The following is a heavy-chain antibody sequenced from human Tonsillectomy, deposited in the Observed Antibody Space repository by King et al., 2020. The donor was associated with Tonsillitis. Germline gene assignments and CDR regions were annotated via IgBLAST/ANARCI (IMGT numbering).Heavy chain of an antibody. CDR2: IKQDGSEK. CDR3: ARTGYYDFWSGYSHYYGMDV. CDR1: GFTFSSDW. Sequence: VQLVESGGGLVQPGGSLRLSCAASGFTFSSDWMSWVRQAPGKGLEWVANIKQDGSEKYYVDSVKGRFTISRDNAKNSLYLQMNSLRAEDTAVYYCARTGYYDFWSGYSHYYGMDVWGQGTTVTVSS. D-gene: IGHD3-3*01. J-gene: IGHJ6*02. V-gene: IGHV3-7*01.